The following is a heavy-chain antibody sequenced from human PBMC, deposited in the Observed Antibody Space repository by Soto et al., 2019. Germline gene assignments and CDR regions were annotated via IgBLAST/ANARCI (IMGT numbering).Heavy chain of an antibody. V-gene: IGHV1-18*01. CDR1: GYTFTSYD. J-gene: IGHJ1*01. CDR2: FDPEDGET. Sequence: GASVKVSCKASGYTFTSYDINWVRQATGQGLEWMGGFDPEDGETNYAQKLQGRVTMTTDTSTSTAYMELRSLRSDDTAVYYCARDFSSGWPVDFQHWGQGTLVTVSS. CDR3: ARDFSSGWPVDFQH. D-gene: IGHD6-19*01.